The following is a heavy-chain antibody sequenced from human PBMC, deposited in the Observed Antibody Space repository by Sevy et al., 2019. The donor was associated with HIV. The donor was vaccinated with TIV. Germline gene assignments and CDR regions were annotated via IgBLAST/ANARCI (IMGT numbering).Heavy chain of an antibody. J-gene: IGHJ6*02. Sequence: GGSLRLSCAASGFTFSNYAMSWVRQAPGKGLQWVSYISDTGGTAYYPDSVKGRFTISRDNSKNTLYLQMNSLRAEDTAVYYCANGYNYYYYGMDVWGQGTTVTVSS. V-gene: IGHV3-23*01. CDR3: ANGYNYYYYGMDV. D-gene: IGHD5-12*01. CDR1: GFTFSNYA. CDR2: ISDTGGTA.